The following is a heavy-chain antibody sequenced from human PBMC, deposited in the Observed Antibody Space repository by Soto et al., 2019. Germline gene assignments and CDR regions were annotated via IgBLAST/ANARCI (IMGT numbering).Heavy chain of an antibody. CDR1: GFTCGSYS. V-gene: IGHV3-7*01. J-gene: IGHJ6*04. D-gene: IGHD2-21*02. Sequence: PGGSLRLSCAAFGFTCGSYSMSWVRQAPGKGLEWVANIKQDGSEKYYVDSVKGRFTISRDNAKNSLYLQMNSLRAEDTAVYYCSRAPATAVTDSIAVWGKG. CDR3: SRAPATAVTDSIAV. CDR2: IKQDGSEK.